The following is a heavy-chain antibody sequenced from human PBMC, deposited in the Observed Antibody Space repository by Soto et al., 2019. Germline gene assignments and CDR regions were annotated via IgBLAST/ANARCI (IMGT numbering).Heavy chain of an antibody. D-gene: IGHD2-21*02. CDR3: ARDRLILPAHDFFYGSDV. CDR2: IPQDGVDG. J-gene: IGHJ6*02. V-gene: IGHV3-7*03. CDR1: GFTFSMYS. Sequence: GSLRLSCEVSGFTFSMYSMSWVRQSPGKGLEWVAKIPQDGVDGHYADSVKGRFTISRDNGKNSLYLQLNNLRAEDTAVYYCARDRLILPAHDFFYGSDVWGRGATVTVSS.